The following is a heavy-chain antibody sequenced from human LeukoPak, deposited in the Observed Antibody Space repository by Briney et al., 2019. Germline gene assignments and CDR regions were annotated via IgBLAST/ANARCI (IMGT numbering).Heavy chain of an antibody. CDR1: GYTFTGYY. CDR2: INPNSGGT. V-gene: IGHV1-2*02. D-gene: IGHD3-22*01. Sequence: ASVKVSCKASGYTFTGYYMHWVRQAPGQGLEWMGWINPNSGGTNYAQKFQGRVTMTRDTSISTAYMELSRLRSDDTAVHYCARDLSNFYYDSSGYYSHFDYWGQGTLVTVSS. CDR3: ARDLSNFYYDSSGYYSHFDY. J-gene: IGHJ4*02.